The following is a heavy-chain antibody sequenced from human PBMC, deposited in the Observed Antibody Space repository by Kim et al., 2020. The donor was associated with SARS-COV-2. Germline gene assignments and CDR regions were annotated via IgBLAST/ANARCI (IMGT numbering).Heavy chain of an antibody. V-gene: IGHV1-69*13. CDR2: IIPTFGTT. CDR1: GDSFNTHA. Sequence: ASVKVSCKASGDSFNTHAFTWVRQAPGQGLEWMGGIIPTFGTTNYAQKFQSRVNITADDSSSTFYMELSSLRSDDTAMYYCSRARGCSGGKCYFADFWGQGTLVTVSS. D-gene: IGHD2-15*01. J-gene: IGHJ4*02. CDR3: SRARGCSGGKCYFADF.